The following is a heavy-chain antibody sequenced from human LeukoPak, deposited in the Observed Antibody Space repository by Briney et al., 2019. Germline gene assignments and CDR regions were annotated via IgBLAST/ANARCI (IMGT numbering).Heavy chain of an antibody. J-gene: IGHJ5*02. D-gene: IGHD3-3*01. CDR2: INHSGST. CDR3: ARGHAIFGVATSCWFDP. V-gene: IGHV4-34*01. Sequence: SETLSLTCAVYGGSFSGYYWSWIRQPPGKGLEWMGEINHSGSTNYNPSLKSRVTISVDTSKNQFSLKLSSVTAADTAVYYCARGHAIFGVATSCWFDPWGQGTLVTVSS. CDR1: GGSFSGYY.